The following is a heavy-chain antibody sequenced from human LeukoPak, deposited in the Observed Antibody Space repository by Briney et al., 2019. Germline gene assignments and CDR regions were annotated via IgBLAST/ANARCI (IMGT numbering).Heavy chain of an antibody. CDR3: ARSPDILTGEKFDY. CDR2: MNPKSGGT. D-gene: IGHD3-9*01. V-gene: IGHV1-2*04. Sequence: ASVKVSCKASGHTFTGYYVHWVRQAPGQGLEWMGWMNPKSGGTNYAQKFEAWVTMNRDTSISTAYMELSRLRFDDTAVYYCARSPDILTGEKFDYWGQGTLVTVSS. CDR1: GHTFTGYY. J-gene: IGHJ4*02.